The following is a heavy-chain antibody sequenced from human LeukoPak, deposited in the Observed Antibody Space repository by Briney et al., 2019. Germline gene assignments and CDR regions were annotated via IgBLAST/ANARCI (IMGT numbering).Heavy chain of an antibody. CDR1: GGSFSGYY. D-gene: IGHD3-22*01. CDR3: ARAKRSGYYYYFDY. Sequence: KPSETLSLTCAVYGGSFSGYYWSWIRQPPGKGLEWIGEINHSGSTNYNPSLKSRVTISVDTSKNQFSLKLSSVTAADTAVYYCARAKRSGYYYYFDYWGQGTLVTVSS. V-gene: IGHV4-34*01. CDR2: INHSGST. J-gene: IGHJ4*02.